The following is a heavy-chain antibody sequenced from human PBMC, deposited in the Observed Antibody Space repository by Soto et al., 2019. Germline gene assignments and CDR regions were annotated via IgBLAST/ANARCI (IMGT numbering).Heavy chain of an antibody. Sequence: GGSLRLSCAASGFTFSSYAMHWVRQAPGKGLEWVAVISYDGSNKYYADSVKGRFTISRDDSKNTLYLQMNSLRAEDTAVYYCARDLSRFRLGELSYTAGYFQHWGQGTLVTVAS. D-gene: IGHD3-16*02. V-gene: IGHV3-30-3*01. CDR1: GFTFSSYA. CDR2: ISYDGSNK. CDR3: ARDLSRFRLGELSYTAGYFQH. J-gene: IGHJ1*01.